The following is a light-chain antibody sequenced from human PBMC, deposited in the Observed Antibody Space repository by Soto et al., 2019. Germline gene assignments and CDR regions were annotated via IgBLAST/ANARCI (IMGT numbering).Light chain of an antibody. Sequence: QSVLTQPPSASGTLGQRVTISCSGSSSNIGSNTVNWYQQLPGTAPKLLIYSNNQRPSGVPDRFSASKSGTSASLAIGGLQSEDEADYYCAAWDDSLNGVVFGGGTKLTVL. J-gene: IGLJ2*01. V-gene: IGLV1-44*01. CDR3: AAWDDSLNGVV. CDR2: SNN. CDR1: SSNIGSNT.